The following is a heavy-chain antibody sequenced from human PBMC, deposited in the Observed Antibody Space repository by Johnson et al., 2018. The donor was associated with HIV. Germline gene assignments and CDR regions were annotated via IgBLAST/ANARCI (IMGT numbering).Heavy chain of an antibody. J-gene: IGHJ3*02. CDR2: ISYDGSNK. CDR1: GFTFSSYG. D-gene: IGHD6-6*01. CDR3: ARDRGDYHSSSSGGLDAFDI. Sequence: VQLVESGGGVVQPGRSLRLSCAASGFTFSSYGMHWVRQAPGKGLEWVAVISYDGSNKYYADSVKGRFTISRDNSKNTLYLQMNSLRAEDTAVYYCARDRGDYHSSSSGGLDAFDIWGQGTMVTVSS. V-gene: IGHV3-30*03.